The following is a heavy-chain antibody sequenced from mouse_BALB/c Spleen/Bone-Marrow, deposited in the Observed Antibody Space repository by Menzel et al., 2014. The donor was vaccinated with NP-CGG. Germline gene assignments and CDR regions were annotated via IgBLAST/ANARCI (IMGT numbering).Heavy chain of an antibody. V-gene: IGHV5-17*02. J-gene: IGHJ3*01. CDR3: ARGGNFAWFAY. D-gene: IGHD2-1*01. CDR1: GFTFSSFG. Sequence: EVMLVESGGGLVQPGASRKLSCAASGFTFSSFGMHWVRQAPEKGLEWVAYISSGSSTIYYADTVKGRFTISRDNPKNTLFLQMTSLRSEDTAMYYCARGGNFAWFAYWGQGTLVTVSA. CDR2: ISSGSSTI.